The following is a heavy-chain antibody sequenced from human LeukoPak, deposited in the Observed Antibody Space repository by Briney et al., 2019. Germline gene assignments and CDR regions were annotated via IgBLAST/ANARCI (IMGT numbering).Heavy chain of an antibody. CDR1: GFTFSSYA. V-gene: IGHV3-23*01. CDR2: ISGSGGST. CDR3: AKDPPYYGSGSPIDY. Sequence: GGSLRLSCAASGFTFSSYAMSWVRQAPGKGLEWVSAISGSGGSTYYADSVKGRFTISRDNSKNTLYLQMNSLRAEDTGVYYCAKDPPYYGSGSPIDYWGQGTLVTVSS. D-gene: IGHD3-10*01. J-gene: IGHJ4*02.